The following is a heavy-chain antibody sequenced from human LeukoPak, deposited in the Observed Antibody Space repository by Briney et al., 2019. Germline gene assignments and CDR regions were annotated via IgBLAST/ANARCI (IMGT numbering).Heavy chain of an antibody. CDR3: ARYVGFGVVNVDAFDI. J-gene: IGHJ3*02. Sequence: ASVKVSCEASGYTFTGYYMHWVRQAPGQGLEWMGWINPNSGGTNYAQKFQGRVTMTRDTSISTAYMELSRLRSDDTAVYYCARYVGFGVVNVDAFDIWGQGTMVTVSS. D-gene: IGHD3-3*01. CDR2: INPNSGGT. CDR1: GYTFTGYY. V-gene: IGHV1-2*02.